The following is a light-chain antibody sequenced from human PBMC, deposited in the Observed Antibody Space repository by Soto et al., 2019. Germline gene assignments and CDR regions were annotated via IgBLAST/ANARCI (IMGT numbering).Light chain of an antibody. CDR3: QQYGRTPLT. Sequence: EVVMTQSPATLSVSPGERATLSCRASQSVSSNLAWYQQKLGQAPRLLIYAASTRAAGIPDRFSGSGSGTGFTLTINSLEPEDFAVYFRQQYGRTPLTFGGGTKVDNK. V-gene: IGKV3-15*01. CDR1: QSVSSN. J-gene: IGKJ4*01. CDR2: AAS.